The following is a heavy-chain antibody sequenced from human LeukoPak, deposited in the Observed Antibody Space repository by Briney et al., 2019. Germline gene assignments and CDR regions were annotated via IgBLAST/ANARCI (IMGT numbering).Heavy chain of an antibody. D-gene: IGHD3-10*01. CDR1: WFTFSSYT. CDR2: ITGTSRII. J-gene: IGHJ4*02. CDR3: ARDSNYYSWD. Sequence: PGGSLKVSCAASWFTFSSYTMNWGPPAPGEGLQWVSSITGTSRIIQYADSVMGRFTISRDNSKNLLYLQMNSLRAEDTAVYYCARDSNYYSWDWGQGTLVTVSS. V-gene: IGHV3-21*01.